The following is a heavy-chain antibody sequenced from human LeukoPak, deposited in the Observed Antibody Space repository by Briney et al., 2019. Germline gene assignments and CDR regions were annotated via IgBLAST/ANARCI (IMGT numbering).Heavy chain of an antibody. J-gene: IGHJ3*02. Sequence: GGSLRLSCAASGFTVSNNYMSWVRQAPGKGLEWVAIIKQDGSEKYYVDSVKGRFTISRDNAKNSLYLQMNSLRAEDTAVYYCARDKGTYYYDSSGPDAFDIWGQGTMVTVSS. V-gene: IGHV3-7*01. CDR2: IKQDGSEK. CDR3: ARDKGTYYYDSSGPDAFDI. D-gene: IGHD3-22*01. CDR1: GFTVSNNY.